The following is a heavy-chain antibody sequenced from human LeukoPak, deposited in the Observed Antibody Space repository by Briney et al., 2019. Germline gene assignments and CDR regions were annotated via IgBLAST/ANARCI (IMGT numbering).Heavy chain of an antibody. CDR2: ISGSGGST. J-gene: IGHJ4*02. Sequence: GGSLRLSCAASGFTFSSYAMRWVRQAPGKGLEWVSAISGSGGSTYHADSVKGRITISRDNSKNTLYLQMNSLRAEDTAVYYCARRVATYYFDYWGQGTLVTVSS. CDR1: GFTFSSYA. CDR3: ARRVATYYFDY. D-gene: IGHD5-12*01. V-gene: IGHV3-23*01.